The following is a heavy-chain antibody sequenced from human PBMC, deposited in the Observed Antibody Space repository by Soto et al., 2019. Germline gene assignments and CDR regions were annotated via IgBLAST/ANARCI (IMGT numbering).Heavy chain of an antibody. D-gene: IGHD2-15*01. CDR2: IYYSGNT. V-gene: IGHV3-53*04. CDR3: ARASEYCSSGSCYPCGFDI. J-gene: IGHJ3*02. CDR1: GFTVSGNY. Sequence: EVQLVESGGGLVQPGGSLRLSCAASGFTVSGNYMTWVRQAPGRGLEWVSVIYYSGNTYYADSVKGRFTISRHSSINTLYLQMTSLRAEDTAVYYCARASEYCSSGSCYPCGFDIWGQGTMVTVSS.